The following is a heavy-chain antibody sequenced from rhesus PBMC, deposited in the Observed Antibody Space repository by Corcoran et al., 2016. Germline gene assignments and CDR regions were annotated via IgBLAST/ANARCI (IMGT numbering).Heavy chain of an antibody. CDR3: AKSPRYCTSTTCYYWYFDL. V-gene: IGHV3S25*01. J-gene: IGHJ2*01. D-gene: IGHD2-2*01. CDR2: INRGGGSP. Sequence: EVQLVESGGGLAKPGGSLRLSCAASGFTFSSYWMNWVRQAPGKGLEWGSAINRGGGSPNYADSVKGRFTISRDNSKNTLSRQMNSLRAEDTAVYYCAKSPRYCTSTTCYYWYFDLWGPGTPITISS. CDR1: GFTFSSYW.